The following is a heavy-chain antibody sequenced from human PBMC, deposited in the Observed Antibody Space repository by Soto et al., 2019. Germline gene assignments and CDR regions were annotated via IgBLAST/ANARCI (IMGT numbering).Heavy chain of an antibody. V-gene: IGHV4-59*01. Sequence: PGGSLRLSCAASGFTFSSYWMHWVRQAPGKGLEWIGYIYYSGSTNYNPSLKSRVTISVDTSKNQFSLKLSSVTAADTAVYYCARQGSNDAFDIWGQGTMVTVSS. J-gene: IGHJ3*02. CDR1: GFTFSSYW. CDR2: IYYSGST. CDR3: ARQGSNDAFDI.